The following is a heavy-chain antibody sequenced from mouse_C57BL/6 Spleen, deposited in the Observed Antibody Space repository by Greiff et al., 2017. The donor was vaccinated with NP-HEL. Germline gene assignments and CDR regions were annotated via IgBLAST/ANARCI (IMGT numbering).Heavy chain of an antibody. J-gene: IGHJ3*01. V-gene: IGHV1-69*01. CDR1: GYTFTSYW. CDR3: ASYYGYDAGFAY. Sequence: VQLQQSGAELVMPGASVKLSCKASGYTFTSYWMHWVKQRPGQGLEWIGEIDPSDSYPNYNQKFKGKSTLTVDKSSSTAYMQLSSLTSEDSAVYYCASYYGYDAGFAYWGQGTLVTVSA. CDR2: IDPSDSYP. D-gene: IGHD2-2*01.